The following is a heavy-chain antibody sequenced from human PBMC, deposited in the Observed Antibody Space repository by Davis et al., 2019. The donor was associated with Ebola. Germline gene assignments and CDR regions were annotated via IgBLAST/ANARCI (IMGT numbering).Heavy chain of an antibody. CDR2: IRKEGSEK. CDR1: GFTFSDYW. CDR3: VSSKGGMDV. J-gene: IGHJ6*02. V-gene: IGHV3-7*01. Sequence: GESLKISCAVSGFTFSDYWMTWVRQAPGKGLEWVANIRKEGSEKYYVDSVKGRFTISRDNAKNSLYLQMNSLRAEDTAVYYCVSSKGGMDVWGQGTTVTVSS.